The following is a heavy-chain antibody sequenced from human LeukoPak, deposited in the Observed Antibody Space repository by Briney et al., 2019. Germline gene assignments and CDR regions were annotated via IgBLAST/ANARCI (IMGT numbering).Heavy chain of an antibody. J-gene: IGHJ4*02. CDR3: ARGVRHKSETYANY. D-gene: IGHD3-16*01. CDR2: IYTSGST. V-gene: IGHV4-4*07. CDR1: GGSISSYY. Sequence: SETLSLTCTVSGGSISSYYWSWIRQPAGKGLEWIGRIYTSGSTNYNPSLKSRVTMSVDTSKNQFSLKLSSVTAAGTAVYYCARGVRHKSETYANYWGQGTLVTVTS.